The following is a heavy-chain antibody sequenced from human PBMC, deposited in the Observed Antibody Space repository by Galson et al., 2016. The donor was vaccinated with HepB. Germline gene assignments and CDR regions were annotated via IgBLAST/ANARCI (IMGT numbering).Heavy chain of an antibody. CDR1: GLVVSDNY. V-gene: IGHV3-53*01. CDR3: TRDLGGQMDV. J-gene: IGHJ6*02. CDR2: FYRSNNT. Sequence: SLRLSCAASGLVVSDNYMNWVRQAPGKGLEWLSIFYRSNNTYYADSVKGRFTISRDNSKNTLYLQLNSLRAEDTAVYYCTRDLGGQMDVWGQGTTVIVSS.